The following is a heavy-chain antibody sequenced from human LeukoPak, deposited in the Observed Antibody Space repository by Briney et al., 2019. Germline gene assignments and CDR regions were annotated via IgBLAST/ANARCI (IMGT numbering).Heavy chain of an antibody. V-gene: IGHV1-69*04. Sequence: SVKVSCKASGGTFISYTISWVRQAPGQGLEWMGRIIPILGIANYAQKFQGRVTITADKSTSTAYMELSSLRSEDTAVYYCARDKRFAGGGDYWGQGTLVTVSS. CDR1: GGTFISYT. D-gene: IGHD2-21*01. J-gene: IGHJ4*02. CDR3: ARDKRFAGGGDY. CDR2: IIPILGIA.